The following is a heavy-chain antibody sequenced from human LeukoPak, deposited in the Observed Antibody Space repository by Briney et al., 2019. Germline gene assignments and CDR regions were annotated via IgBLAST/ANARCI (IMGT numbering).Heavy chain of an antibody. V-gene: IGHV3-64D*06. CDR1: GFIFIIYA. CDR3: VKPARGSGIHYGFDS. D-gene: IGHD3-10*01. J-gene: IGHJ4*02. CDR2: MSVITGRT. Sequence: PGGSLRPSCSASGFIFIIYAMHWVRQAPGKRLEYVSAMSVITGRTFYADSVEGRFTISRDNSGNTLYLQMTSLRPEDTAVYYCVKPARGSGIHYGFDSWGQGTLVTVSS.